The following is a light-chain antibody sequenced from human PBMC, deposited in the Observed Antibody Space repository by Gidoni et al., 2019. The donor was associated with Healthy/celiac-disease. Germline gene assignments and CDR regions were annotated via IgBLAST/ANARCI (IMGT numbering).Light chain of an antibody. J-gene: IGKJ1*01. V-gene: IGKV3-15*01. CDR2: GAS. CDR3: QQYNNWPRT. Sequence: EIVLTQSPATLSVSPGERATLSCRASQSVSSNLAWYQQKPGQAPRLLLYGASTRATGLPARFSGRGSGTEFTLTISSLQSEDFAVYYCQQYNNWPRTFGQXTKVEIK. CDR1: QSVSSN.